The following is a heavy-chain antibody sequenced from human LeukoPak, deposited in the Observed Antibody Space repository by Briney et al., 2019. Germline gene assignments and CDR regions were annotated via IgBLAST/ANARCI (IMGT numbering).Heavy chain of an antibody. Sequence: ASVKVSCKASGYTFTGYYMHWVRQAPGQGLEWMGWINPNSGGTNYAQKFQGRVTMTRDTSISTAYMELSRLRSDDTAVYYCARGVEQWLYPPPDWFDPWGQGTLVTVSS. CDR3: ARGVEQWLYPPPDWFDP. D-gene: IGHD6-19*01. V-gene: IGHV1-2*02. CDR1: GYTFTGYY. CDR2: INPNSGGT. J-gene: IGHJ5*02.